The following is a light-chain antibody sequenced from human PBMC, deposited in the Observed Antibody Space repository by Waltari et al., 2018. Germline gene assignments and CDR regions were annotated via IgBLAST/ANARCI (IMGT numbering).Light chain of an antibody. CDR2: WAS. Sequence: DIVMTQSPESLAVSLGERATINCKSSQSLLYRPNNQNYLTWYPRKPGQPPKLLISWASTRESGVPDRFSGSGSGTDFTLTISSLQAEDVAVYYCQQSYTTPLTFGGGTRVEIK. J-gene: IGKJ4*01. CDR3: QQSYTTPLT. V-gene: IGKV4-1*01. CDR1: QSLLYRPNNQNY.